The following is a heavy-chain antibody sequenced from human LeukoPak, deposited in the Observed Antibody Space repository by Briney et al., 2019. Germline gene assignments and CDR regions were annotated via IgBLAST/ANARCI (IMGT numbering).Heavy chain of an antibody. Sequence: SETLSLTCTVSGDSIRTSSYYWGWIRQPPGKGLGWIGSIYYTGSTYYNPSLKSRATISIDTSKNQFSLKLSSVTAADTAMYYCARQYYHDSSGADYWGQGALVTVSS. V-gene: IGHV4-39*01. CDR1: GDSIRTSSYY. J-gene: IGHJ4*02. CDR2: IYYTGST. CDR3: ARQYYHDSSGADY. D-gene: IGHD3-22*01.